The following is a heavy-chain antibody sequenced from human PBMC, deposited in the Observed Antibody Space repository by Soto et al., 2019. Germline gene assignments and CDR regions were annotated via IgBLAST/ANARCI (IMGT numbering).Heavy chain of an antibody. CDR1: GGSISSYY. Sequence: PSETLSLTCTVSGGSISSYYWSWIWQPPGKGLEWIGYIYYSGSTNYNPSLKSRVTISVDTSKNQFSLKLSSVTAADTAVYYCASQYSSCWPAEAFDYWGQGTLVTVSS. D-gene: IGHD6-19*01. V-gene: IGHV4-59*08. CDR2: IYYSGST. J-gene: IGHJ4*02. CDR3: ASQYSSCWPAEAFDY.